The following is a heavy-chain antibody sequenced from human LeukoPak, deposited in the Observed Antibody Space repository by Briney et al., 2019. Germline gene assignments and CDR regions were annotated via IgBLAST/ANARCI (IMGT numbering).Heavy chain of an antibody. Sequence: PGGSLRLSCAASGFTFSSYGMHWVRQAPGKGLEWVAVISYDGSNKYYADSVKGRFTISRDNAKNTLYLQMNSLRAEDTAVYYCASEEGYYWGQGTLVTVSS. J-gene: IGHJ4*02. CDR2: ISYDGSNK. CDR3: ASEEGYY. CDR1: GFTFSSYG. V-gene: IGHV3-30*03.